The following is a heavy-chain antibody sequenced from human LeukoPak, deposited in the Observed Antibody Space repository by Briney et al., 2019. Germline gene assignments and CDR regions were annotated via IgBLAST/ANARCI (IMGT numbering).Heavy chain of an antibody. D-gene: IGHD3-16*02. V-gene: IGHV4-38-2*02. CDR1: GYSISSDYY. CDR3: ASRRVDYVWGSYRYPNWFDP. Sequence: SETLSLTCTVSGYSISSDYYWGWIRQPPGKGLEWIWSIHQSGSTNYNPSLKSRVTISVDTSKNQFSLKLSSVTAADTAVYYCASRRVDYVWGSYRYPNWFDPWGQGTLVTVSS. J-gene: IGHJ5*02. CDR2: IHQSGST.